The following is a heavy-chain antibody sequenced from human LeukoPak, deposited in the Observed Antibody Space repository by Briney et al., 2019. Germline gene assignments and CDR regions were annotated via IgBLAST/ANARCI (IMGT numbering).Heavy chain of an antibody. CDR3: AREGDGDAFDY. CDR2: IYYSGST. V-gene: IGHV4-30-4*01. Sequence: PSETLSLTCTVSGGSISSGDYSWSWIRQPPGKGLEWIGYIYYSGSTYYNPSLKSRVTISVDTSKNQFSLKLSSVTAADTAVYYCAREGDGDAFDYWGQGTLVTVSS. CDR1: GGSISSGDYS. J-gene: IGHJ4*02. D-gene: IGHD4-17*01.